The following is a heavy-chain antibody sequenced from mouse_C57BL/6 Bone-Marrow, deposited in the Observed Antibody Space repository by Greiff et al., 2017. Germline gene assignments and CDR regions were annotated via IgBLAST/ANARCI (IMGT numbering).Heavy chain of an antibody. D-gene: IGHD1-1*01. CDR3: AREIYYYGSSPPWFAY. V-gene: IGHV1-69*01. Sequence: VQLQQPGAELVMPGASVKLSCKASGYTFTSYWMHWVKQRPGQGIEWIGEIDPSDSYTNSNQKFKGKSKLTVDKSSSTAYMQLSSLTSEDSAVYYCAREIYYYGSSPPWFAYWGQGTLVTVSA. J-gene: IGHJ3*01. CDR1: GYTFTSYW. CDR2: IDPSDSYT.